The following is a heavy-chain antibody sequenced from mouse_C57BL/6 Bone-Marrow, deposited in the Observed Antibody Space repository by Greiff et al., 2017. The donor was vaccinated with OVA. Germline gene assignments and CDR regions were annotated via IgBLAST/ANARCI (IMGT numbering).Heavy chain of an antibody. J-gene: IGHJ1*03. CDR1: GYTFTSYW. CDR2: IDPSDSYT. CDR3: AREDGSSHWYFDV. D-gene: IGHD1-1*01. Sequence: VQLQQPGAELVMPGASVKLSCKASGYTFTSYWMHWVKQRPGQGLEWIGEIDPSDSYTNYNQKFKGKSTLTVDKSSSTAYMQLSSLTSEDSAVYYCAREDGSSHWYFDVGGTGTTVTVSS. V-gene: IGHV1-69*01.